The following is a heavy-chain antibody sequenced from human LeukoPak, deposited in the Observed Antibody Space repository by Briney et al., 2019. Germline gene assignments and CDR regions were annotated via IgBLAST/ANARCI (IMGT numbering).Heavy chain of an antibody. CDR2: IRDKANSYAT. CDR1: GFTFSGSA. V-gene: IGHV3-73*01. Sequence: GGSLRLTCAASGFTFSGSAIHWVRQASGKGLEWVGRIRDKANSYATAYIASVKGRFTISRDDSKNTAYLQMSSLKTEDTAVYYCTRWDCTTTGCYPFDYWGQGTLVTVSS. D-gene: IGHD2-2*01. CDR3: TRWDCTTTGCYPFDY. J-gene: IGHJ4*02.